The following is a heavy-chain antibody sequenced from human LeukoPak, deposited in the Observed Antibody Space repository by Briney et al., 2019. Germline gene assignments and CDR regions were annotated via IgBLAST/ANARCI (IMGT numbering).Heavy chain of an antibody. D-gene: IGHD3-10*01. J-gene: IGHJ4*02. Sequence: KGRFTISRDNSRNTLYLQMNSLRAEDTAVYFCAKIASASGSFSDYWGQGTLVTVSS. V-gene: IGHV3-23*01. CDR3: AKIASASGSFSDY.